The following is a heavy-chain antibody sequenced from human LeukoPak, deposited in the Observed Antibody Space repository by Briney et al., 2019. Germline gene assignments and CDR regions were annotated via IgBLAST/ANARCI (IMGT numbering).Heavy chain of an antibody. J-gene: IGHJ4*02. CDR3: AKDQRRGISSFDS. D-gene: IGHD2/OR15-2a*01. CDR1: GFTFSDYY. Sequence: GGSLRLSCAASGFTFSDYYMSWIRQAPGKGLDWVAVISYHGSNKYYADSVKGRFTISRDNFNNTVFLQMDSLRPDDTAMYYCAKDQRRGISSFDSWGQGVLVAVSS. V-gene: IGHV3-30*18. CDR2: ISYHGSNK.